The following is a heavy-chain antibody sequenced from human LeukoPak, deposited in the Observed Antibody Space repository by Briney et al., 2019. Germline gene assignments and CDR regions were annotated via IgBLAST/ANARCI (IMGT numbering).Heavy chain of an antibody. CDR1: GFTFSSYS. D-gene: IGHD4-17*01. V-gene: IGHV3-48*01. J-gene: IGHJ1*01. Sequence: GGSLRLSCAASGFTFSSYSMNWVRQAPGKGLEWVSYISSSSSTIYYADSVKGRFTISRDNAKNSLYLQMNSLRAEDTAVYYCARYWDLDYGDYEYFQHWGQGTLVTVSS. CDR2: ISSSSSTI. CDR3: ARYWDLDYGDYEYFQH.